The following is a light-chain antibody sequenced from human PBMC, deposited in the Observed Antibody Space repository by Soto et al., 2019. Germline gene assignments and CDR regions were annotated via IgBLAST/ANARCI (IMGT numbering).Light chain of an antibody. CDR2: DAS. CDR3: QQYHTCPYT. V-gene: IGKV1-5*01. J-gene: IGKJ2*01. Sequence: DIQMTQSPSILSASVGDRVSITCRASQSIDNFLDWYRQKPGKAPDLLIYDASSLQDVVPSRLSGSGSGTEFTLIFSSLQPADFATYCCQQYHTCPYTFGQGTKLEIK. CDR1: QSIDNF.